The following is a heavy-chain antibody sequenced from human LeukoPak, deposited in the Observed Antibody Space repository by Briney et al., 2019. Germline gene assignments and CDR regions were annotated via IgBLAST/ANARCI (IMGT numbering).Heavy chain of an antibody. CDR1: GGSFSGYY. V-gene: IGHV4-34*01. D-gene: IGHD1-14*01. CDR3: ARSVSAYYYYYMDV. Sequence: KPLETLSLTCAVYGGSFSGYYWSWIRQPPGKGLEWIGEINHSGSTNYNPSLKSRVTILVDTSKNQFSLKLSSVTAADTAVYYCARSVSAYYYYYMDVWGKGTTVTVSS. J-gene: IGHJ6*03. CDR2: INHSGST.